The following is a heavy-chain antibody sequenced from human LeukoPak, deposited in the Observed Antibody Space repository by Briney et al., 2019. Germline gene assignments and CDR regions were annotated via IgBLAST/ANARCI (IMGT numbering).Heavy chain of an antibody. Sequence: GGSLRLSCAASGFTFSSYAMSWVRQAPGKGLEWVSAISGSGGSTYYADSVKGRFTISRDNSKNTLYLQMNSLRAEETAVYYCAKVKRYLVGASDYWGQGTLVTVSS. D-gene: IGHD1-26*01. J-gene: IGHJ4*02. CDR1: GFTFSSYA. CDR2: ISGSGGST. V-gene: IGHV3-23*01. CDR3: AKVKRYLVGASDY.